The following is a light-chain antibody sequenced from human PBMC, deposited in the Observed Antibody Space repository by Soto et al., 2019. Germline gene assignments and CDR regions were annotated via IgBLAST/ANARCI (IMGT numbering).Light chain of an antibody. CDR1: QSISSW. CDR2: KAS. V-gene: IGKV1-5*03. CDR3: QQYNSYSHT. Sequence: DIQMTQSPSTLSASVGDRVTITCRASQSISSWLAWYQQKPGKAPKLLIYKASSLESGVPSRFSGSGSGTESTLTISSLQPDDFATYYCQQYNSYSHTFGQGTKLEIK. J-gene: IGKJ2*01.